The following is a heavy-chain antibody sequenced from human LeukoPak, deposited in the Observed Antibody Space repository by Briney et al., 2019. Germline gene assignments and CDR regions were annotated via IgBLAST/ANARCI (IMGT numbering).Heavy chain of an antibody. CDR1: GYSIISDYF. Sequence: PSETLSLTCIVSGYSIISDYFWGWVRQPPGKGPEWIGSIFHSGDVYYNPSLQSRVTLSVDPSKNRFSLKLTSVTAADTAIYYCARVVASTSIDSWGQGTLVTVSS. CDR2: IFHSGDV. D-gene: IGHD2-15*01. J-gene: IGHJ4*02. CDR3: ARVVASTSIDS. V-gene: IGHV4-38-2*02.